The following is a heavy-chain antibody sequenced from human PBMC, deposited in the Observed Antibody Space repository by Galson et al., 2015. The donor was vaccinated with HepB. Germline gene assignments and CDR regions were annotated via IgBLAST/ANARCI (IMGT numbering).Heavy chain of an antibody. CDR3: AQDLTYYYGSGSYFVGMDA. Sequence: ASGFTFEDYAMHWVRRVPGKGLEWVSGISWKSDFTGYADSVRGRFTISRDNAKYSLYLQMNSLRTEDTALYYCAQDLTYYYGSGSYFVGMDAWGQGTPVTVS. V-gene: IGHV3-9*01. CDR1: GFTFEDYA. J-gene: IGHJ6*02. CDR2: ISWKSDFT. D-gene: IGHD3-10*01.